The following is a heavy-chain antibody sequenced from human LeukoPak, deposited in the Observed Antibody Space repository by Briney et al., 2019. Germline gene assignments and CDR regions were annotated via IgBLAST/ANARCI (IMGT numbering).Heavy chain of an antibody. V-gene: IGHV3-48*04. J-gene: IGHJ6*02. CDR3: ARGGGIAAAGNSYYYYGMDV. CDR1: GFTFSSYS. D-gene: IGHD6-13*01. CDR2: ISSSSSTI. Sequence: GGSLRLSCAASGFTFSSYSMNWVRQAPGKGLEWVSYISSSSSTIYYADSVKGRFTISRDNAKNSLYLQMNSLRAEDTAVYYCARGGGIAAAGNSYYYYGMDVWGQGTTVTVSS.